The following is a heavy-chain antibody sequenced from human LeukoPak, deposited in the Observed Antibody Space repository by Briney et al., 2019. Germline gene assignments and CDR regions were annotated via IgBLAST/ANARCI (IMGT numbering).Heavy chain of an antibody. D-gene: IGHD6-19*01. CDR1: GYTFTTYG. CDR3: AGYASSGWYAPLTPVDY. J-gene: IGHJ4*02. Sequence: ASVKVSCKASGYTFTTYGISWVRQATGQGLEWMGWMNPNSGNTGYAQKFQGRVTMTRNTSISTAYMELSSLRSEDTAVYYCAGYASSGWYAPLTPVDYWGQGTLVTVSS. CDR2: MNPNSGNT. V-gene: IGHV1-8*02.